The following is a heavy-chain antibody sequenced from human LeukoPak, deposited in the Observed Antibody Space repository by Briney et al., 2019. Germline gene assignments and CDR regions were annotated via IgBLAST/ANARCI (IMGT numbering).Heavy chain of an antibody. D-gene: IGHD6-6*01. CDR1: GYTFTGYY. CDR2: INPNSGGT. V-gene: IGHV1-2*02. Sequence: ASVKVSCKASGYTFTGYYMHWVRQAPGQGLEWMGWINPNSGGTNYAQKFQGRVTMTRDTSISTAYMELSRLRSDDTAVYYCARELYSSSSPGDGYGMDVWGQGTTVIVSS. CDR3: ARELYSSSSPGDGYGMDV. J-gene: IGHJ6*02.